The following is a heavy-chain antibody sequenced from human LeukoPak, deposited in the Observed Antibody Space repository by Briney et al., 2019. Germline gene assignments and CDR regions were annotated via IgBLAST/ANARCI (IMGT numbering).Heavy chain of an antibody. J-gene: IGHJ5*02. Sequence: GGSLRLSCAASGFTFSSYWMHWVRQAPGKGLVWVSRIDEGGKTIDYADSVKGRFTISRDNAKDTLYLQMSSLRDEDTAVYYCVSDLCGGDDQWGRGTLVTVSS. D-gene: IGHD3-3*01. V-gene: IGHV3-74*01. CDR3: VSDLCGGDDQ. CDR1: GFTFSSYW. CDR2: IDEGGKTI.